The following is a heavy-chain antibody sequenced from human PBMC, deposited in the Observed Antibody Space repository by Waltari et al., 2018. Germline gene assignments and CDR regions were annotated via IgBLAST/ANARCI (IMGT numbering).Heavy chain of an antibody. J-gene: IGHJ3*02. D-gene: IGHD1-26*01. Sequence: EVQLLESGGGLVQPGGSLRLSCAASGFTFSSYAMSWVRQAPGKGLEWVSAISGSGSSTYYADSVKGRFTISRDNSKNTLYLQMNSLRAEDTAVYYCAGSHSGSFSAFDIWGQGTMVTVSS. V-gene: IGHV3-23*01. CDR3: AGSHSGSFSAFDI. CDR2: ISGSGSST. CDR1: GFTFSSYA.